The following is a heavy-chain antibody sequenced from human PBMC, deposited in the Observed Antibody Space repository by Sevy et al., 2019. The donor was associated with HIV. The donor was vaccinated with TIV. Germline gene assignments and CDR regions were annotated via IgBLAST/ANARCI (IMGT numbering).Heavy chain of an antibody. CDR3: AREGYSYGNDY. V-gene: IGHV3-30-3*01. CDR1: GFTFSSYA. D-gene: IGHD5-18*01. Sequence: GGSLRLSCAASGFTFSSYAMHWVRQAPGKGLEWVAVISYDGSNKYYADSVKGRLTISRDNSKNTLYLQMNSLRAEDTAVYYCAREGYSYGNDYWGQGTLVTVSS. J-gene: IGHJ4*02. CDR2: ISYDGSNK.